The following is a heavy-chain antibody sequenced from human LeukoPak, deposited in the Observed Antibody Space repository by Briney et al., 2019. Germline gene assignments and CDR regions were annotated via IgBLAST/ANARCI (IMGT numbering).Heavy chain of an antibody. Sequence: GGSLRLSCAASGFTFSSYEMNWVRQAPGKGLEWVSYISSSGSNIYYADSVKGRFTISRDNAKNSLYLQMNSLRAEDTAVYYCAGGQEFGELFFDYWGQGTLVTVSS. CDR1: GFTFSSYE. V-gene: IGHV3-48*03. J-gene: IGHJ4*02. D-gene: IGHD3-10*01. CDR3: AGGQEFGELFFDY. CDR2: ISSSGSNI.